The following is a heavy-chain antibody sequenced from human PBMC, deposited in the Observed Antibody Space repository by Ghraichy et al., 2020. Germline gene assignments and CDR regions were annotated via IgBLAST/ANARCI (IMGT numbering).Heavy chain of an antibody. CDR2: ISGSGVST. CDR3: AKLFLLRFEYRSSWHNAFDI. V-gene: IGHV3-23*01. J-gene: IGHJ3*02. CDR1: GFTFNNYA. Sequence: GGSLRLSCAASGFTFNNYAMTWVRQAPGKGLEWVSAISGSGVSTYYADSVKGRFTISRDNSKNTLYLQMNSLRAEDTAVYYCAKLFLLRFEYRSSWHNAFDIWGQGTMVTVSS. D-gene: IGHD6-13*01.